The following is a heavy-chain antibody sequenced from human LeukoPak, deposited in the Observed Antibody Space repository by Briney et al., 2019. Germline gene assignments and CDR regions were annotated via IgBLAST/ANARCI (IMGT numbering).Heavy chain of an antibody. V-gene: IGHV4-39*07. CDR3: ASLGGTSSSGYYGGYFDY. Sequence: SETLSLTCTVSGGSISSSSYYWGWIRQPPGKGLEWIGSIYYSGSTYYNPSLKSRVTISVDTSKNQFSLKLSSVTAADTAVYYCASLGGTSSSGYYGGYFDYWGQGTLVTVSS. CDR1: GGSISSSSYY. J-gene: IGHJ4*02. D-gene: IGHD3-22*01. CDR2: IYYSGST.